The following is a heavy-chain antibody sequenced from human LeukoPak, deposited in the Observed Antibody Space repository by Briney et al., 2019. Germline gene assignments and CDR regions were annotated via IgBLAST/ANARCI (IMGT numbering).Heavy chain of an antibody. CDR3: ARDSLPSVLLWFGEPRAFDI. Sequence: ASVKVSCKASGYTFTGYYMHWVRQAPGQGLEWMGWISAYNGNTNYAQKLQGRVTMTTDTSTSTAYMELRSLRSDDTAVYYCARDSLPSVLLWFGEPRAFDIWGQGTMVTVSS. CDR1: GYTFTGYY. V-gene: IGHV1-18*04. J-gene: IGHJ3*02. D-gene: IGHD3-10*01. CDR2: ISAYNGNT.